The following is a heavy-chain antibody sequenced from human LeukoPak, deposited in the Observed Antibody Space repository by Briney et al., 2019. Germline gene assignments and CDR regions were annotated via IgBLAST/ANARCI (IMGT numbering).Heavy chain of an antibody. J-gene: IGHJ4*02. CDR1: GFTFDDYA. CDR3: ARPHTGFDS. V-gene: IGHV3-9*01. CDR2: ISWNSGSI. Sequence: GGSLRLSCAASGFTFDDYAMHWVRKAPGKGLEWVSGISWNSGSIGYADSVKGRFTISRDNAKNTLYLQMNSLKPEDTAVYYCARPHTGFDSWGQGTLVTVSS.